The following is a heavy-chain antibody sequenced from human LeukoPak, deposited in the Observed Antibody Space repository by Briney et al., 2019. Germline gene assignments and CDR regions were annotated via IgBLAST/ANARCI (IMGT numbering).Heavy chain of an antibody. D-gene: IGHD2-2*01. J-gene: IGHJ4*02. CDR3: ALDPQYDSDY. Sequence: GGSLRLSCAASGFTFSNYGMTWVRQAPGKGLEWVSTIDGDGGDTHYADSVKGRFTISRDNFKNMLYLQMNSLRAEDTAVYYCALDPQYDSDYWGQGTLVTVSS. V-gene: IGHV3-23*01. CDR2: IDGDGGDT. CDR1: GFTFSNYG.